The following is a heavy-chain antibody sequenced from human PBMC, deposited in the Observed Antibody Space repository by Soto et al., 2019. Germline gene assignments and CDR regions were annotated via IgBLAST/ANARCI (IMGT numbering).Heavy chain of an antibody. V-gene: IGHV3-73*01. CDR1: GFTFSGSA. J-gene: IGHJ4*02. Sequence: LRLSCAASGFTFSGSAMHWVRQASGKGLEWVGRIRSKANSYATAYAASVKGRFTISRDDSKNTAYLQMNSLKTEDTAVYYCTRAEYCTNGVCYRGLDYWAQGTLVTVSS. CDR3: TRAEYCTNGVCYRGLDY. D-gene: IGHD2-8*01. CDR2: IRSKANSYAT.